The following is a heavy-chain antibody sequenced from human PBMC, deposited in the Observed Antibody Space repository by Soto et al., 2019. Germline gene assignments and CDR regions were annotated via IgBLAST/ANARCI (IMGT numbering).Heavy chain of an antibody. Sequence: QVQLVQSGAEVKKPGSSVTVSCKASGGTFSSYAIRWVRQAPVQGLEWRGGIIPIFGTANYAQKFQGRVTITAAESTSTAYMELSSLRSEDTAVYYCAREGEAARSRGFDYWGQGTLVTVSS. J-gene: IGHJ4*02. CDR2: IIPIFGTA. CDR3: AREGEAARSRGFDY. V-gene: IGHV1-69*01. D-gene: IGHD6-6*01. CDR1: GGTFSSYA.